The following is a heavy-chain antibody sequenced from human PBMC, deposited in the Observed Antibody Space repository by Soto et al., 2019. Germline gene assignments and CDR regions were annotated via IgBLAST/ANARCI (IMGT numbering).Heavy chain of an antibody. Sequence: SVKVSCKASGGTFSSYAINWVRQAPGLGLEWMGRVNPILSMSNYAQRFKGRVTMTADKSTSTAYMELSGLRSEDTAMYYCATSYGSGYRAFDYWGQGALVTVSS. CDR3: ATSYGSGYRAFDY. J-gene: IGHJ4*02. CDR2: VNPILSMS. V-gene: IGHV1-69*04. D-gene: IGHD3-10*01. CDR1: GGTFSSYA.